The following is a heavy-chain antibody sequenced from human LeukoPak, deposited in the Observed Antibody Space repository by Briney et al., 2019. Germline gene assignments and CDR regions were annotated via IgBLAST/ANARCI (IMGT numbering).Heavy chain of an antibody. CDR1: GFTFSSYG. CDR3: ARDPRTDFWSGYFDY. V-gene: IGHV3-30*03. J-gene: IGHJ4*02. Sequence: GGSLRLSCAASGFTFSSYGMHWVRQAPGKGLEWVAVISYDGSNKYYADSVKGRFTISRDNSKNTLYLQMNSLRAEDTAVYYCARDPRTDFWSGYFDYWGQGTLVTVSS. D-gene: IGHD3-3*01. CDR2: ISYDGSNK.